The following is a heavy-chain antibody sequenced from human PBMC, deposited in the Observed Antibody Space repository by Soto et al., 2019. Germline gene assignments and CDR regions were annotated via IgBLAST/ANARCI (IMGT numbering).Heavy chain of an antibody. J-gene: IGHJ5*01. D-gene: IGHD5-18*01. CDR2: IYDSGVT. V-gene: IGHV4-30-4*08. CDR1: GAVVTSGENY. CDR3: VRDLAHGYTGNA. Sequence: SETLSLTCSVSGAVVTSGENYWSWVRQPPGKGLEWLGYIYDSGVTSYTPALKSRVTLSLDRPNNQVSLKLRSVTAADTAGYFCVRDLAHGYTGNAWGHGTLVTVSS.